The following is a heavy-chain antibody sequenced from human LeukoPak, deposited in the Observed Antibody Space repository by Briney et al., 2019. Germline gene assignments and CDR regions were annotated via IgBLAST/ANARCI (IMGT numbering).Heavy chain of an antibody. CDR3: ARAPYGSGLDY. D-gene: IGHD3-10*01. Sequence: SETLSLTCAVYGGSFSGYYWSWIRQPPGKGLEWIGEINHSGSTNYNPSLKSRVTISVDMSKNQFSLKLSSVTAADTAVYYCARAPYGSGLDYWGQGTLVTVSS. J-gene: IGHJ4*02. CDR1: GGSFSGYY. CDR2: INHSGST. V-gene: IGHV4-34*01.